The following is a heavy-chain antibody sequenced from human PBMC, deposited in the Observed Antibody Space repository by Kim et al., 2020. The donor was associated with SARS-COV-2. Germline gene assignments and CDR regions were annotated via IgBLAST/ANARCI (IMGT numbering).Heavy chain of an antibody. CDR1: GGTFSSYA. Sequence: SVKVSCKASGGTFSSYAISWVRQAPGQGLEWMGGIIPIFGTANYAQKFQGRVTITADESTSTAYMELSSLRSEDTAVYYCASGLGDSITGTTGSGNIDYWGQGTLVTVSS. V-gene: IGHV1-69*13. CDR3: ASGLGDSITGTTGSGNIDY. CDR2: IIPIFGTA. J-gene: IGHJ4*02. D-gene: IGHD1-20*01.